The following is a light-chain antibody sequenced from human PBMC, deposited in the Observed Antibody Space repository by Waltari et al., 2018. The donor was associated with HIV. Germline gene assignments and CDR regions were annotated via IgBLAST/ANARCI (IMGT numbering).Light chain of an antibody. Sequence: TRPLGVPARFSGSKSGNTASLTISGFKAEDEADYYCSSYAGIAVTFGGGTKLTVL. J-gene: IGLJ2*01. V-gene: IGLV2-11*01. CDR3: SSYAGIAVT.